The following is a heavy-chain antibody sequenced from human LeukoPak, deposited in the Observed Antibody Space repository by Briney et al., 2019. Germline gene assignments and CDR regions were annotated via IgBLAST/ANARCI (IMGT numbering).Heavy chain of an antibody. CDR2: ISYDGSNK. V-gene: IGHV3-30*03. D-gene: IGHD3-10*01. J-gene: IGHJ3*02. CDR1: GFTFSSYG. CDR3: AILSLLSLRDDAFDI. Sequence: GGSLRLSCAASGFTFSSYGMHWVRQAPGKGLEWVAVISYDGSNKYYADSVKGRFTISRDNSKNTLYLQMNSLRAEDTAVYYCAILSLLSLRDDAFDIWGQGTMVTVSS.